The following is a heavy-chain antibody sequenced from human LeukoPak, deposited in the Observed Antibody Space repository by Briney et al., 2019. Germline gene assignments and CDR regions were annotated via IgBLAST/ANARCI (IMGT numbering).Heavy chain of an antibody. CDR3: ARMGYCTRATCGGAFDF. J-gene: IGHJ4*02. CDR2: INTNTENP. D-gene: IGHD2-8*01. Sequence: ASVKVSCKASGYTFTSYAMNWVRQAPGQGPEWMGWINTNTENPAYAQGFIGRFVFSLDISVSTAYLQINSLKAEDTAVYYCARMGYCTRATCGGAFDFWGQGTLVTVSS. CDR1: GYTFTSYA. V-gene: IGHV7-4-1*02.